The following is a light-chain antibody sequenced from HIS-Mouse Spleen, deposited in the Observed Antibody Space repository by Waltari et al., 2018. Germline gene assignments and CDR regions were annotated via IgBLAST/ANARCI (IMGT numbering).Light chain of an antibody. CDR1: QDISNY. Sequence: DIQMTQSPSSLSASVGDRVTITCQASQDISNYLNWYQQKPGKAAKLLIYDASNLETGVPSRFSGSGSGTDFTFTISSLQPEDIATYYCQQYDNLPIFTFGPGTKVDIK. CDR3: QQYDNLPIFT. J-gene: IGKJ3*01. V-gene: IGKV1-33*01. CDR2: DAS.